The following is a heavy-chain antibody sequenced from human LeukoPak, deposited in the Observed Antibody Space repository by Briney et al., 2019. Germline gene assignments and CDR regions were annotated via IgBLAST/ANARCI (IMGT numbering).Heavy chain of an antibody. J-gene: IGHJ6*03. V-gene: IGHV4-34*01. CDR3: ARDHQGTYFDFWSGSKANNYYYMDV. CDR1: GGSFSGYY. CDR2: INHSGST. Sequence: SETLSLTCAVYGGSFSGYYWSWIRQPPGKGLEWIGEINHSGSTTYNPSLKSRVTISVDTSKNQFSLKLRSVTAADTAVYYCARDHQGTYFDFWSGSKANNYYYMDVWGKGTTVTVSS. D-gene: IGHD3-3*01.